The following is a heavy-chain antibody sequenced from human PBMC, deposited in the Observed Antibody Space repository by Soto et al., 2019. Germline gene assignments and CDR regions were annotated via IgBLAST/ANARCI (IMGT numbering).Heavy chain of an antibody. CDR2: INSGGVYT. Sequence: EVQLLESGGNLVEPGGSLRLSCAASGFTFVSYAMTWVRQAPGKGPEWVSTINSGGVYTYYADSVKGRFGISRDNSKSTLYLQMNSLRAEDTAVYYCARGLDCSGESCPWAFFKDWGQGTLVTVSS. D-gene: IGHD2-15*01. CDR1: GFTFVSYA. CDR3: ARGLDCSGESCPWAFFKD. V-gene: IGHV3-23*01. J-gene: IGHJ1*01.